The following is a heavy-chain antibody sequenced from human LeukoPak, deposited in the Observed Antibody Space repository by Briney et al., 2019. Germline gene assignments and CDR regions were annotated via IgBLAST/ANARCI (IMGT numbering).Heavy chain of an antibody. J-gene: IGHJ4*02. D-gene: IGHD4-23*01. CDR1: GFTFSSYW. CDR3: VRDGDSTVDFDY. Sequence: GGSLRLSCVASGFTFSSYWMHWVRQAPGKGLVWVSRSSSDGSSMVYADSVEGRFTISRDNAKNTLYLQMNSLRAEDTAVYYCVRDGDSTVDFDYWGQGTLVTVSS. V-gene: IGHV3-74*01. CDR2: SSSDGSSM.